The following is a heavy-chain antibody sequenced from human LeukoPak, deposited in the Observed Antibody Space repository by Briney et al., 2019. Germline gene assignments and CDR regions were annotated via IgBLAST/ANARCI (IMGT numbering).Heavy chain of an antibody. Sequence: GGSLRLSCAASGFTFSSYSMNWVRQAPGKGLEWVSSISSSSSYIYYADSVKGRFTISRDNAKNSLYLQMNSLRAEDTAVYYCARVTSGWPTFDYWGQGTLVTVSS. V-gene: IGHV3-21*01. J-gene: IGHJ4*02. CDR3: ARVTSGWPTFDY. CDR1: GFTFSSYS. CDR2: ISSSSSYI. D-gene: IGHD6-19*01.